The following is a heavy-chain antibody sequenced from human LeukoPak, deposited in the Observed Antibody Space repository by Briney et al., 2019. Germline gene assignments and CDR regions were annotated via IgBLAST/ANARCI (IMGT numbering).Heavy chain of an antibody. Sequence: ASVKVSCKASGYTFTGYYIHWVRQAPGQGLEWMGWINPNSGGTNYAQKFQGRVTMTRDTSISTAYMELSRLRSDDTAVYYCARASRYSSSYGSGRVPFDYWGQGTLVTVSS. CDR2: INPNSGGT. J-gene: IGHJ4*02. V-gene: IGHV1-2*02. CDR3: ARASRYSSSYGSGRVPFDY. D-gene: IGHD6-6*01. CDR1: GYTFTGYY.